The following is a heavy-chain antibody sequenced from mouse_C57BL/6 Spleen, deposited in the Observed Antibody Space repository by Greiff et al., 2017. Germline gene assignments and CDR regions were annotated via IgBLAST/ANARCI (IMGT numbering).Heavy chain of an antibody. CDR3: ARSGYYGGGGAY. CDR2: IDPSDSET. Sequence: QVQLQQPGAELVRPGSSVKLSCKASGYTFTSYWMHWVKQRPIQGLEWIGNIDPSDSETHYNQKFKDKATLTVDKSSSTAYMQLSSLTSEDSAVYYCARSGYYGGGGAYWGQGTLVTVSA. CDR1: GYTFTSYW. J-gene: IGHJ3*01. V-gene: IGHV1-52*01. D-gene: IGHD1-1*02.